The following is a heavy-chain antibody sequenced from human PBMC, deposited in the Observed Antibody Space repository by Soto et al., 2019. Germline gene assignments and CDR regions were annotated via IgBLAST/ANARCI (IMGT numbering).Heavy chain of an antibody. CDR2: MNPISTNT. Sequence: QAQLVQSGAEVKKPGASVKLSCKAAGYSFISYDMNWVRQATGQGLEWMGWMNPISTNTGYAQKFQGRVSMTRDNSISTAYMELSNLSSEDTAVYYFVRSPGEPSNYYYNMDVWGEGTTVTVSS. V-gene: IGHV1-8*01. J-gene: IGHJ6*03. CDR3: VRSPGEPSNYYYNMDV. D-gene: IGHD3-16*01. CDR1: GYSFISYD.